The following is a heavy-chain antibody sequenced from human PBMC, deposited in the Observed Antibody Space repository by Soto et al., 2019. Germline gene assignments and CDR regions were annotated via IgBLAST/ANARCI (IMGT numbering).Heavy chain of an antibody. D-gene: IGHD3-3*01. CDR2: FDPEDGET. V-gene: IGHV1-24*01. CDR1: GYTLTELF. J-gene: IGHJ4*02. CDR3: ATRVAGTIFGVVIFDYFDY. Sequence: ASVKVSFKVSGYTLTELFMHWVRQAPGKGLEWMGGFDPEDGETIYAQKFQGRVTMTEDTSTDTAYMELSSLRSEDTAVYYCATRVAGTIFGVVIFDYFDYWGQGTLVTVSS.